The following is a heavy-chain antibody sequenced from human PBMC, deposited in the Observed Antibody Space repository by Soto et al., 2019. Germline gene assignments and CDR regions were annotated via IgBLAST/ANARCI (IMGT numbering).Heavy chain of an antibody. CDR2: ISVYNGNT. Sequence: ASVKVSCKASGYTFTSYGISWVRQAPGQGLEWMGWISVYNGNTNYAQKLQGRVTMTTDTSTSTAYMELRSLRSDDTAVYYCARVVEWFGEFLDYYYYMDVWGKGTTVTVSS. CDR3: ARVVEWFGEFLDYYYYMDV. CDR1: GYTFTSYG. D-gene: IGHD3-10*01. J-gene: IGHJ6*03. V-gene: IGHV1-18*01.